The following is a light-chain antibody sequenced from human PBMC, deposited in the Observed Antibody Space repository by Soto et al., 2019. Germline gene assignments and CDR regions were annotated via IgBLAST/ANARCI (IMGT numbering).Light chain of an antibody. CDR1: SSDVGGYDY. CDR2: DVS. V-gene: IGLV2-14*03. J-gene: IGLJ2*01. Sequence: QSALTQPASVSGSPGQSITISCTGTSSDVGGYDYVSWYQQHPGKAPKLLIYDVSNRPSGVSNRFSGSKSGNTASLTISGLQAEDEADYYVSSFTSSITLVFGGGTKLTVL. CDR3: SSFTSSITLV.